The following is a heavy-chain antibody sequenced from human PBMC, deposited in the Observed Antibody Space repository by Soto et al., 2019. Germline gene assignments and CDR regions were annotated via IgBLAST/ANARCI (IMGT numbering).Heavy chain of an antibody. CDR1: GDSMSSYF. V-gene: IGHV4-59*01. D-gene: IGHD2-15*01. J-gene: IGHJ4*02. CDR2: IYYTGNT. Sequence: PSETLSLTCSVSGDSMSSYFWTWIRQSPGKGLEWIGYIYYTGNTNYNPSLKSRVTISVDTSKNQFSLTLNSVTAADTAVYFCARQRSGPNYFDLWGQGTLVTVSS. CDR3: ARQRSGPNYFDL.